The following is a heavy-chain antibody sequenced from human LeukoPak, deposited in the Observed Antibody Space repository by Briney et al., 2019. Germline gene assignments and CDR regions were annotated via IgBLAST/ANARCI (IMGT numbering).Heavy chain of an antibody. D-gene: IGHD3-22*01. CDR3: AKSPGDSSGYYDY. Sequence: GGSLRFSCAASGFTFSGYGMSWVRQAPGKGLEWVSAISGSGGSTYYADSVKGRFTISRDNSKNTLYLQMNSLRAEDTAVYYCAKSPGDSSGYYDYWGQGTLVTVSS. CDR1: GFTFSGYG. CDR2: ISGSGGST. J-gene: IGHJ4*02. V-gene: IGHV3-23*01.